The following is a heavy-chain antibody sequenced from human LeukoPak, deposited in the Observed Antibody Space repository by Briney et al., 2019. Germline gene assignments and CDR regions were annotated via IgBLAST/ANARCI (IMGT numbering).Heavy chain of an antibody. D-gene: IGHD6-19*01. J-gene: IGHJ4*02. Sequence: GASVKVSCKASGYTFTSYAMHWVRQAPGQRLEWMGWINAGNGNTKYSQEFQGRVTITRDTSARTVYMEVSSLRSEDTAVYYCARQGGYSSAIGMGYWGQGTLVTVSS. CDR3: ARQGGYSSAIGMGY. CDR2: INAGNGNT. V-gene: IGHV1-3*03. CDR1: GYTFTSYA.